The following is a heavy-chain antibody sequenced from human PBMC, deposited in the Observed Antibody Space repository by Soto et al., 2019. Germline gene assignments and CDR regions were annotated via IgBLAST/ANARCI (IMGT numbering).Heavy chain of an antibody. CDR2: IRSKAYGGTT. CDR1: GLTFGDYA. V-gene: IGHV3-49*04. CDR3: TRDPAYSSSWHKTPNYYYYGMDV. Sequence: HPGWSIRLSCAASGLTFGDYAMGGVRQTTGKGLEWVGFIRSKAYGGTTEYAASVKGRFTISRDDSKSIAYLQMNSLKTEDTAVYYCTRDPAYSSSWHKTPNYYYYGMDVWGQGTTVTVSS. J-gene: IGHJ6*02. D-gene: IGHD6-13*01.